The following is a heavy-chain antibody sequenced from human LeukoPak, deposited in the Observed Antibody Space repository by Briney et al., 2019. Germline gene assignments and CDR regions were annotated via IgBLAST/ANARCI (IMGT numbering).Heavy chain of an antibody. D-gene: IGHD6-19*01. CDR3: AKDLAVADPFFGMDV. Sequence: PGGSLRLSCAASGFTFSSYAMHWVRQAPGKGLEWVAAISFDGANKYYGDSVKGRFTISRDNSKKALYLQMSSLRAEDTAVYYCAKDLAVADPFFGMDVWGQGTTVTVSS. CDR2: ISFDGANK. CDR1: GFTFSSYA. J-gene: IGHJ6*02. V-gene: IGHV3-30*04.